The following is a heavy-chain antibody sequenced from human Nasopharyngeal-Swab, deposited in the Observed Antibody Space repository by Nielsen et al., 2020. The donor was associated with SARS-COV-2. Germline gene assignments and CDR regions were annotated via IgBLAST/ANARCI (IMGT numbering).Heavy chain of an antibody. Sequence: RQAPGKGLEWIGYIYYSGSTNYNPSLKSRVTISVDTSKNKFSLTLSSVTAADTAVYYCARRGTGGKKGAFDIWGQGTMVTVSS. V-gene: IGHV4-59*08. CDR3: ARRGTGGKKGAFDI. J-gene: IGHJ3*02. D-gene: IGHD2-8*02. CDR2: IYYSGST.